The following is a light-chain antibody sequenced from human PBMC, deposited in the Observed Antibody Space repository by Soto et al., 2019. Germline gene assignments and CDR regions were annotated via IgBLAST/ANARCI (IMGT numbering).Light chain of an antibody. CDR3: QQYGSSPWT. J-gene: IGKJ1*01. Sequence: EIVLSQSPGTLSLSPGERATLSCRASQSVSSGYLAWYQQKPGQAPRLLTYGASSRATGIPDRFSGSGSGTDFTLPISRLEPEDFAVYYCQQYGSSPWTFGQGTKVDIK. V-gene: IGKV3-20*01. CDR1: QSVSSGY. CDR2: GAS.